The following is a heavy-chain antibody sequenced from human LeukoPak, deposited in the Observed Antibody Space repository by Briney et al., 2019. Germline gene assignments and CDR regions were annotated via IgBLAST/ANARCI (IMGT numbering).Heavy chain of an antibody. J-gene: IGHJ4*02. CDR1: GASTSSHY. CDR3: YVESEYGDYDY. CDR2: IYHSGST. V-gene: IGHV4-59*11. D-gene: IGHD4-17*01. Sequence: SETLSLTCIVSGASTSSHYWSWMRQPPGKGLEWIGYIYHSGSTKYNPSLKSRVAISVDTSKNQFSLKLRSMTAADTAIYYCYVESEYGDYDYWGQGTLVAVSS.